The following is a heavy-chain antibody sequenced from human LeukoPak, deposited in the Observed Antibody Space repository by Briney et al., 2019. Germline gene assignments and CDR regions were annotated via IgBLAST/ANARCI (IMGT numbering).Heavy chain of an antibody. J-gene: IGHJ6*02. CDR3: ARDRRGDMHGMDV. CDR1: GFTVSSNY. V-gene: IGHV3-53*01. CDR2: IYSGGST. D-gene: IGHD3-16*01. Sequence: PGGSLRLSCAASGFTVSSNYMSWVRQAPGKGLEWVSVIYSGGSTYYADSVKGRFTISRDNSKNTLYLQMNSLRAEDTAVYYCARDRRGDMHGMDVWGQGTTVTVSS.